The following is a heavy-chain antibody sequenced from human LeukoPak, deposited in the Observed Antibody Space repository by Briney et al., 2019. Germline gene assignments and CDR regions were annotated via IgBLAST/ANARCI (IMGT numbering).Heavy chain of an antibody. D-gene: IGHD6-13*01. J-gene: IGHJ6*03. Sequence: GGSLRLSCAASGFTFSSYSMNWVRQAPGKGLEWVSSISSSSSYIYYADSVKGRFTISRDNAKNSLYLQMNSLRAEDTAVYYCARSQQPGYMGVWGKGTTVTVSS. CDR1: GFTFSSYS. CDR2: ISSSSSYI. CDR3: ARSQQPGYMGV. V-gene: IGHV3-21*01.